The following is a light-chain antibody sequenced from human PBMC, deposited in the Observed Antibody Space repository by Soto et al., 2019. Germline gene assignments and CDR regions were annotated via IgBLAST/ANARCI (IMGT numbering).Light chain of an antibody. CDR1: QSVRSN. V-gene: IGKV3-15*01. J-gene: IGKJ1*01. CDR2: GAS. Sequence: EIVMTQSPATQSVSPGERATLSCRATQSVRSNLAWYQQRPGQAPSLLIYGASTRATDIPARFSGSGSGTEFTLTISSLQSEDFAVYYCQQYNNWPRTFGQGTKVELK. CDR3: QQYNNWPRT.